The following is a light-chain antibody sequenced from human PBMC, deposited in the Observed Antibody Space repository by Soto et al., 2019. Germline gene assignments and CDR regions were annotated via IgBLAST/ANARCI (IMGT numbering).Light chain of an antibody. CDR3: QQSYSTPIS. CDR2: TAS. J-gene: IGKJ5*01. Sequence: DIRMARAPSCLCASVGGTSAITCRASQSISSHLNWYQQKTGKAPNLLXYTASNLQSGVPSRCSGSGSGTDFTLTISSLQPEDFAPYYCQQSYSTPISFGQGTRLEIK. CDR1: QSISSH. V-gene: IGKV1-39*01.